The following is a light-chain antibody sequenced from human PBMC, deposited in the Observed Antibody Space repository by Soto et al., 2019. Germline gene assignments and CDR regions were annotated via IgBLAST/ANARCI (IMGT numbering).Light chain of an antibody. CDR3: QQCNNHTIT. J-gene: IGKJ5*01. V-gene: IGKV1-33*01. Sequence: DIQMTQSPSSLSASVGDRVTITCQASQNITNYLNWYQQKPGRAPKPXIYGACSLDTGVQSRFSGSGAGTDCTCTISSLQPEDIATDYCQQCNNHTITFGQGTRLEIK. CDR2: GAC. CDR1: QNITNY.